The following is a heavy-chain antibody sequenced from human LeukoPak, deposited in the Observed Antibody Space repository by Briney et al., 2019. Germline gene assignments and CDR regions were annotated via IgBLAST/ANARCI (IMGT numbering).Heavy chain of an antibody. J-gene: IGHJ4*02. D-gene: IGHD3-22*01. CDR3: AKGVTMIVVVITVDY. CDR1: GFTFSSCA. V-gene: IGHV3-23*01. CDR2: ISGSGGST. Sequence: PGGSLRLSCAASGFTFSSCAMSWVRQAPGKGLEWVSAISGSGGSTYYADSVKGRFTISRDNSKNTLYLQMNSLRAEDTAVYYCAKGVTMIVVVITVDYWGQGTLVTVSS.